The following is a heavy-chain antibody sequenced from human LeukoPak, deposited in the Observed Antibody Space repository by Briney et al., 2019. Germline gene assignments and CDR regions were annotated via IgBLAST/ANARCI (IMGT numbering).Heavy chain of an antibody. CDR2: INHSGST. D-gene: IGHD3-10*01. CDR3: ARRRNYYGSGSYNWFDP. J-gene: IGHJ5*02. V-gene: IGHV4-34*01. CDR1: GTSFSGYF. Sequence: SETLSLTCAVYGTSFSGYFWTWIRQSPGKGLEWIGEINHSGSTNYNPSLKSRVTISVDTSKNQFSLKLSSVTAADTAVYYCARRRNYYGSGSYNWFDPWGQGTLVTVSS.